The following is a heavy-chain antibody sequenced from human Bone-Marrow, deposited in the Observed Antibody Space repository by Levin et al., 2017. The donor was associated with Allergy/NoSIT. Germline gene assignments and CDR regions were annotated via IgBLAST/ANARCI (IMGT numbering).Heavy chain of an antibody. CDR3: ARDTPGDWSFDY. CDR2: ISSSGGVI. Sequence: GGSLRLSCAASGFSFNTYDMNWVRQAPGKGLEWVAYISSSGGVIYYPDSVKGRFTSSRDNAKSSLFLQMNSLRDEDTAVYYCARDTPGDWSFDYLGQGVLVTVSS. D-gene: IGHD2-21*02. V-gene: IGHV3-48*03. CDR1: GFSFNTYD. J-gene: IGHJ4*02.